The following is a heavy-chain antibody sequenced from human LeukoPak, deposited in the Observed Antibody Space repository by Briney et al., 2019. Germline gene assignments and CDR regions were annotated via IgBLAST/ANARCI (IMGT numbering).Heavy chain of an antibody. J-gene: IGHJ4*02. V-gene: IGHV3-64*01. CDR2: ISSNGGST. D-gene: IGHD3-9*01. CDR1: GFTFSSYT. CDR3: ARGVAGYYMASDY. Sequence: PGGSLRLSCAASGFTFSSYTMHWVRQAPGKGLEYVSAISSNGGSTYYANSVKGRFTISRDNSKNTLYLQMGSLRVEDMAVYYCARGVAGYYMASDYWGQGTLVTVSS.